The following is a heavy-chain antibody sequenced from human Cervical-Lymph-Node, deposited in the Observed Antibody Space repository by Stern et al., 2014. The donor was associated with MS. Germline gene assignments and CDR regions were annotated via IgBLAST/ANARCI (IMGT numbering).Heavy chain of an antibody. CDR3: ANPLPYAN. CDR1: GDTFASYP. CDR2: VNPTDGLT. D-gene: IGHD4-17*01. Sequence: VQLVESGAEVKKPGASVKVSCKASGDTFASYPIHWLRQAPGQGPVRMGIVNPTDGLTTYAQTFQGRVTMTRDTSTRTVYMELSSLRAEDTAMYFCANPLPYANWGQGTRVTVSS. V-gene: IGHV1-46*03. J-gene: IGHJ1*01.